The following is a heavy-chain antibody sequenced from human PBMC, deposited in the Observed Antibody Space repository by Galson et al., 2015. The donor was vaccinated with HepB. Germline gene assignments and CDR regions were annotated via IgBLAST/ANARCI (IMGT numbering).Heavy chain of an antibody. CDR1: GDSVSSNSAA. CDR2: TYYRSKWYN. J-gene: IGHJ4*02. CDR3: ARGGDRGSGIGTIDY. V-gene: IGHV6-1*01. Sequence: CAISGDSVSSNSAAWNWIRQSPSRGLEWLGRTYYRSKWYNDYAVSVKSRVTINPDTSKNQFSLQLNSVTPEDTAVYYCARGGDRGSGIGTIDYWGQGTLVTVSS. D-gene: IGHD1/OR15-1a*01.